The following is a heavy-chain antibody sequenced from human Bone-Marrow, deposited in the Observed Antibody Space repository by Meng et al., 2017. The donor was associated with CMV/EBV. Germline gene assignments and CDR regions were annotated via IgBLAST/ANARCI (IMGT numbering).Heavy chain of an antibody. Sequence: TVSGGSVSSGSYYWSWSRQPPGKGLEWIGYIYYSGSTNYNPSLKSRVTISVDTSKNQFSLKLSSVTAADTAVYYCARGDDIVVVLDYWGQGTLVTVSS. CDR1: GGSVSSGSYY. J-gene: IGHJ4*02. CDR3: ARGDDIVVVLDY. V-gene: IGHV4-61*01. CDR2: IYYSGST. D-gene: IGHD2-2*01.